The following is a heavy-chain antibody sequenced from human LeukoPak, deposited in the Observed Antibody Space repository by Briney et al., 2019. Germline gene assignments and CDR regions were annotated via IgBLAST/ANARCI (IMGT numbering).Heavy chain of an antibody. V-gene: IGHV4-59*01. D-gene: IGHD6-19*01. CDR2: IYYSGST. J-gene: IGHJ4*02. Sequence: SETLSLTCTVSGVSISSYYWNWIPQPPGKGLEYIGYIYYSGSTNYNPSLKSRITISVDTSKNQFSLKLNSVTAADAAVYFCARGSSGWYGYYFDYWGQGTLVTVSS. CDR1: GVSISSYY. CDR3: ARGSSGWYGYYFDY.